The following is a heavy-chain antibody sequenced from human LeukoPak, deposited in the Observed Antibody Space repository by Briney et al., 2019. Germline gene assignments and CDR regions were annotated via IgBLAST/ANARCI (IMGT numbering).Heavy chain of an antibody. V-gene: IGHV3-21*01. CDR2: ISSSSSYI. D-gene: IGHD1-26*01. J-gene: IGHJ4*02. CDR1: GFTFSSYA. Sequence: GGSLRLSCAASGFTFSSYAMSWVRQAPGKGLEWVSSISSSSSYIYYADSVKGRFTISRDNAKNSLYLQMNSLRAEDTAVYYCASGMGDYWGQGTLVTVSS. CDR3: ASGMGDY.